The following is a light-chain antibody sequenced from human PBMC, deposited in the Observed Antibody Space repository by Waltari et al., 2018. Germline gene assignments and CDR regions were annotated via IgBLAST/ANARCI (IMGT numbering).Light chain of an antibody. V-gene: IGLV2-14*03. CDR1: SSDVGGYDS. CDR3: NSYTTSSTLL. Sequence: QSALTQPASVSGSPGQSITLSCTGPSSDVGGYDSVSWYQQHPGKAPKLMIFDVSKRPSGVSNRFSGSKSGNTASLTISGLQTEDEADYYCNSYTTSSTLLFGGGTRLTVL. CDR2: DVS. J-gene: IGLJ2*01.